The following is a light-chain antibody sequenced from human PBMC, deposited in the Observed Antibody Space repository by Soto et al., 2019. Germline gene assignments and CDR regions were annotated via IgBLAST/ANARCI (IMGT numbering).Light chain of an antibody. V-gene: IGKV3-20*01. CDR3: QHYDFRPLT. Sequence: EGVLTQSPGTLSLSPGDRATLSCSASQSVSRTDLAWYQQKPGQTPRLLIFGASNRAADIPARFSASGSGTDFTITISGLAPDAFAVYYCQHYDFRPLTFGG. CDR1: QSVSRTD. J-gene: IGKJ4*01. CDR2: GAS.